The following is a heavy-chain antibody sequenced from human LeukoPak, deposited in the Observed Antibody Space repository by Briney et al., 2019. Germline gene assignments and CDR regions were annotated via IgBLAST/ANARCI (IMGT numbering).Heavy chain of an antibody. V-gene: IGHV1-8*01. D-gene: IGHD4-23*01. CDR2: MNPSSGNT. CDR1: GYTFTSYD. Sequence: GASVKVSCKASGYTFTSYDVNWVRQATGQGLEWMGWMNPSSGNTGYAQKFQGRVTMTRNTSISTAYMELSSLRSEDTAVYYCARSSTTVVTPGGYWGQGTLVTVSS. J-gene: IGHJ4*02. CDR3: ARSSTTVVTPGGY.